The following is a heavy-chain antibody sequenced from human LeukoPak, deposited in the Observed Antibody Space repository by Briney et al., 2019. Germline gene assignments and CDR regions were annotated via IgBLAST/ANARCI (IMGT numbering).Heavy chain of an antibody. Sequence: GGSLRLSCAASGFTFSSYAMSWVRRAPGKGLEWVSAISGSGGSTYYADSVKGRFTISRDNSKNTLYLQMNSLRAEDTAVYYCAKDQGPLLWFGEFTETDYWGQGTLVTVSS. CDR1: GFTFSSYA. D-gene: IGHD3-10*01. V-gene: IGHV3-23*01. CDR2: ISGSGGST. J-gene: IGHJ4*02. CDR3: AKDQGPLLWFGEFTETDY.